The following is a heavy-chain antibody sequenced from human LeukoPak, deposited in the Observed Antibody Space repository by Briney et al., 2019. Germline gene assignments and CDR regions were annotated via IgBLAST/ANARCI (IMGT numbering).Heavy chain of an antibody. CDR3: ASGPGYSFET. J-gene: IGHJ5*02. CDR2: IKQDGSEE. Sequence: PGGSLRLSCAISGFSFDADWMTWVRQAPGKGLEWVANIKQDGSEEAYLDSVKGRFTVSRDIANNALFLQMNSLRADDTGVYYCASGPGYSFETWGQGTLVTVSS. V-gene: IGHV3-7*01. D-gene: IGHD5-18*01. CDR1: GFSFDADW.